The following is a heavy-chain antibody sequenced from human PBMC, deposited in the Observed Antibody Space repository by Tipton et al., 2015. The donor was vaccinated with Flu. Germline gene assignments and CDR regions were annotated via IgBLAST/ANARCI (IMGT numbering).Heavy chain of an antibody. D-gene: IGHD1-1*01. CDR2: IQYDGRNK. V-gene: IGHV3-30*02. J-gene: IGHJ3*02. CDR3: AKPPYNIPLPAGGFDT. CDR1: GFIFTTYG. Sequence: SLRLSCAASGFIFTTYGIYWVRQAPGKGLEWVAYIQYDGRNKYYADSVRGRFTITRDNSKNTVYLHMNSLRAEDTALYYCAKPPYNIPLPAGGFDTWGQGTMVTVSS.